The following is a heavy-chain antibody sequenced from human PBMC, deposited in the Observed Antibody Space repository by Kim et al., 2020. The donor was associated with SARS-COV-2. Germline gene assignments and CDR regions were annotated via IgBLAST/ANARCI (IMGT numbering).Heavy chain of an antibody. V-gene: IGHV3-9*01. D-gene: IGHD1-26*01. CDR1: GFTFDDYA. J-gene: IGHJ4*02. CDR2: MSWNSGSI. Sequence: GGSLGLSCAASGFTFDDYAMNWVRQAPGKGLEWVSGMSWNSGSIGYADSVKGRFTISRDNAKNSLYLQMNSLRAEDTALYYCAKALDRGLIGSYFGYWGQGTLVTVAS. CDR3: AKALDRGLIGSYFGY.